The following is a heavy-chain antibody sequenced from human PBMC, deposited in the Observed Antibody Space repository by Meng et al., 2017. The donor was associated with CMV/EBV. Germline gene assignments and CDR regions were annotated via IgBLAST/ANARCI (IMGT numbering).Heavy chain of an antibody. CDR3: ALSYYYDSSGYYYY. V-gene: IGHV1-69*01. Sequence: KASGGTFSSYAISWMRQAPGQGLEWMGGIIPIFGTANYAQKFQGRVTITADESTSTAYMELSSLRSEDTAVYYCALSYYYDSSGYYYYWGQGTLVTVSS. D-gene: IGHD3-22*01. CDR1: GGTFSSYA. CDR2: IIPIFGTA. J-gene: IGHJ4*02.